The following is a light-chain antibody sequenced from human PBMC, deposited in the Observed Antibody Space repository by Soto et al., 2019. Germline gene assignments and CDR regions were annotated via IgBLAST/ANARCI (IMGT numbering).Light chain of an antibody. CDR1: QSVSSN. CDR3: QQELT. J-gene: IGKJ4*01. CDR2: DAS. Sequence: EIGITQSPATPSVSSGGRATLSCRASQSVSSNLAWYQQKPGQAPRLLIYDASNRATGIPARFSGSGSGTDFILTISSLEPEDFAVYYCQQELTFGGGTKVDI. V-gene: IGKV3-11*01.